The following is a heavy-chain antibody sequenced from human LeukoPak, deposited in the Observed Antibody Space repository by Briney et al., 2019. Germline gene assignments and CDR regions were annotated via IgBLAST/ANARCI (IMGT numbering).Heavy chain of an antibody. D-gene: IGHD6-13*01. CDR2: INSDGSST. CDR1: GFTFSSYW. J-gene: IGHJ5*01. CDR3: ARESPVAATGRSWFDS. Sequence: GGSLRLSCAASGFTFSSYWMHWVRQAPGKGLVWVSRINSDGSSTSYADSVKGRFTISRDNSKNTLYLQMNSLRAEDTALYYCARESPVAATGRSWFDSWGQGTLVTVSS. V-gene: IGHV3-74*01.